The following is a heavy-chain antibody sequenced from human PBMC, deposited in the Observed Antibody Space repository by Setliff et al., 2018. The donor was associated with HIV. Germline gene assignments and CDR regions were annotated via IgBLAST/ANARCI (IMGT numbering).Heavy chain of an antibody. D-gene: IGHD3-16*01. CDR2: IYYSGST. CDR3: ARRSPGGGYYMDV. Sequence: PSETLSLTCTVSGGSISSSSYYWDWIRQPPGKGLEWIGSIYYSGSTYYNPSLKSRVAISVDTSKNQFSLKLSSVTAADTAVYYCARRSPGGGYYMDVWGKGTTVTISS. V-gene: IGHV4-39*01. CDR1: GGSISSSSYY. J-gene: IGHJ6*03.